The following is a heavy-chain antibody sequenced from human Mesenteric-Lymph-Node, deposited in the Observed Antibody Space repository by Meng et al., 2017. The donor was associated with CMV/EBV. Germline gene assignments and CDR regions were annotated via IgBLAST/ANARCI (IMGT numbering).Heavy chain of an antibody. Sequence: GGSLRLSCAASGFTFSSYGMHWVRQAPGKGLEWVAFIRYDGSNKYYADSVKGRFTISRDNSKNTLYLQMNSLRPEDTAVYYCAKGYLGGVYYGMDVWGQGTTVTVSS. V-gene: IGHV3-30*02. D-gene: IGHD3-16*01. CDR3: AKGYLGGVYYGMDV. J-gene: IGHJ6*02. CDR2: IRYDGSNK. CDR1: GFTFSSYG.